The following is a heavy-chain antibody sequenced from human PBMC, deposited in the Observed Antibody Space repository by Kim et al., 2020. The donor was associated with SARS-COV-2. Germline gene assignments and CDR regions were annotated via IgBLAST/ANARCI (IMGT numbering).Heavy chain of an antibody. CDR3: AKESWMTTVTIDAFDI. CDR2: ISGSGGST. D-gene: IGHD4-17*01. CDR1: GFTFSSYA. V-gene: IGHV3-23*01. Sequence: GGSLRLSCAASGFTFSSYAMSWVRQAPGKGLEWVSAISGSGGSTYYADSVKGRFTISRDNSKNTLYLQMNSLRAEDTAVYYCAKESWMTTVTIDAFDIWGQGTMVTVSS. J-gene: IGHJ3*02.